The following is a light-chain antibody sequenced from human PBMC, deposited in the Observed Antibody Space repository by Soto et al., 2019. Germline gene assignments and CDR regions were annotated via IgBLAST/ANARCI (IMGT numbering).Light chain of an antibody. Sequence: QSALTQPRSVSGSPGQSVAISCTGTSSDVGAYNYVSWYQQHPGKAPKLILYDVTQRPSGVPDRFSGSKSGNTASLTISGLQAEDEADYYCCSYAGLFGGGTKLTVL. J-gene: IGLJ2*01. CDR1: SSDVGAYNY. CDR3: CSYAGL. V-gene: IGLV2-11*01. CDR2: DVT.